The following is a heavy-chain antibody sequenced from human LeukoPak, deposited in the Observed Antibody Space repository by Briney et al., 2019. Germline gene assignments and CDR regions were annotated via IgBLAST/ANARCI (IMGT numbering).Heavy chain of an antibody. CDR2: INPSGGST. CDR1: GYTFTSYY. Sequence: ASVKVSCKASGYTFTSYYMHWVRQAPGQGLEWMGIINPSGGSTNYAQKFQGRVTMTRDTSTNTVYMELSSLRSEDTAVYHCARDLWVGRWGRPGYGYYYYMDVWGKGTTVTVSS. J-gene: IGHJ6*03. CDR3: ARDLWVGRWGRPGYGYYYYMDV. V-gene: IGHV1-46*01. D-gene: IGHD3-16*01.